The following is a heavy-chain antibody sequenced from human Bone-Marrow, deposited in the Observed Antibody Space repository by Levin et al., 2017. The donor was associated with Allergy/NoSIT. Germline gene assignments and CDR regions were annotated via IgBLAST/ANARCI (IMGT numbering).Heavy chain of an antibody. Sequence: QPGGSLRLSCAASGFTFSSYWMHWVRQAPGKGLVWVSRINSDGSSTSYADSVKGRFTISRDNAKNTLYLQMNSLRAEDTAVYYCARDRPPHGDSPHTALGYYYGMDVWGQGTTVTVSS. J-gene: IGHJ6*02. CDR2: INSDGSST. V-gene: IGHV3-74*01. D-gene: IGHD4-17*01. CDR1: GFTFSSYW. CDR3: ARDRPPHGDSPHTALGYYYGMDV.